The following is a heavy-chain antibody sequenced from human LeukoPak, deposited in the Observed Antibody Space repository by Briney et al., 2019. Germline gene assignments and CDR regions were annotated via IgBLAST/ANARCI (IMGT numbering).Heavy chain of an antibody. J-gene: IGHJ5*02. D-gene: IGHD1-26*01. V-gene: IGHV1-8*03. Sequence: GASVKVSCKASGYTFTSYDINWVRQATGQGLEWMGWMNPNSGNTGYAQKFQGRVTITRNTSISTAYMELRSLRSDDTAVYYCARLRVYSGSYLAGWFDPWGQGTLVTVSS. CDR3: ARLRVYSGSYLAGWFDP. CDR2: MNPNSGNT. CDR1: GYTFTSYD.